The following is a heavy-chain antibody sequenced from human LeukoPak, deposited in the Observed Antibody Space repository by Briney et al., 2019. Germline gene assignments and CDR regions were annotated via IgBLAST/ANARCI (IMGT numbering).Heavy chain of an antibody. J-gene: IGHJ4*02. V-gene: IGHV3-33*01. CDR1: GFTFSDHG. CDR2: IWYNGSKK. D-gene: IGHD3-10*01. CDR3: ARDPYGSGDGYFDY. Sequence: GGSLRLSCAASGFTFSDHGMHSVRQAPGKWLEWVAIIWYNGSKKYYAESVKDRFTISRDNSKNTLYLQMSSLRAEDTAVYYCARDPYGSGDGYFDYWGQGTLVTVSS.